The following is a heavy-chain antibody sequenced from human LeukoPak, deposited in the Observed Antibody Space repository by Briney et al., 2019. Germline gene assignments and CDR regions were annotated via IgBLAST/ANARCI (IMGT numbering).Heavy chain of an antibody. CDR1: GFSFSLYG. D-gene: IGHD3-16*01. CDR2: ISPSSTYT. Sequence: GGSLTLSCAASGFSFSLYGMNWVRQAPGKGLEWVASISPSSTYTFYGDAVKGRFTISRDDTTNSVHLQMNSLGPEDTAVYYCARVAYTYVFDFLVQGTLLTVSS. V-gene: IGHV3-21*01. CDR3: ARVAYTYVFDF. J-gene: IGHJ4*02.